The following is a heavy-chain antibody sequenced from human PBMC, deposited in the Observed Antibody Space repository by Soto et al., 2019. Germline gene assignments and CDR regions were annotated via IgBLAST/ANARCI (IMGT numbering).Heavy chain of an antibody. CDR1: GGSFSGYY. J-gene: IGHJ6*02. CDR2: INHSGST. V-gene: IGHV4-34*01. Sequence: SETLSLTCAVYGGSFSGYYWTWIRQPPGTGLEWIGEINHSGSTNYNPSLKSRVTISVDTSKNQFSLKLSSVTAADTAVYYCAREVWFGGYGMDVWGQGTTVTVSS. D-gene: IGHD3-10*01. CDR3: AREVWFGGYGMDV.